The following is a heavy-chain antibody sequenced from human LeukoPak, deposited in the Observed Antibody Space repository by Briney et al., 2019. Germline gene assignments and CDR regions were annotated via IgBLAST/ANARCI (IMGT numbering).Heavy chain of an antibody. D-gene: IGHD3-9*01. CDR1: GFTFSSYW. V-gene: IGHV3-74*01. Sequence: GGSLRLSCAASGFTFSSYWMHWVRQAPGKGLVWVSRINSDGSSTSYADSVKGRFTISRDNAKNTLYLHMNSLRAEDTAVYYCASYDILTGYTFFDYWGQGTLVTVSS. CDR3: ASYDILTGYTFFDY. CDR2: INSDGSST. J-gene: IGHJ4*02.